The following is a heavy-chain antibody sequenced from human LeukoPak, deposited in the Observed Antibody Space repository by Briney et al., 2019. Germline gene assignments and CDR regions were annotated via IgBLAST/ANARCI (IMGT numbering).Heavy chain of an antibody. Sequence: SETLSLTCAVSGYSISSGYYWGWIRQPPGKGLEWIGSIYHSGSTYYNPSLKSRVTISVDTSKNQFSLKLSSVTAADTAMYYCARDGLLWFGDSTSYWGQGTLVTVSS. CDR1: GYSISSGYY. V-gene: IGHV4-38-2*02. CDR3: ARDGLLWFGDSTSY. CDR2: IYHSGST. J-gene: IGHJ4*02. D-gene: IGHD3-10*01.